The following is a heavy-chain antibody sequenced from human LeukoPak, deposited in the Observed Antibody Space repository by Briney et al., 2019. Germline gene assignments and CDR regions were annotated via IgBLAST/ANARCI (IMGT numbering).Heavy chain of an antibody. Sequence: SETLSLTCTVSGGSISSYYWSWIRQPAGKGLEWIGCIYTSGSTNYNPSLKSRVTISVDKSKNQFSLKLSSVTAADTAVYYCASGRYCSSTSCYSNYYMDVWGKGTTVTVSS. J-gene: IGHJ6*03. V-gene: IGHV4-4*07. CDR1: GGSISSYY. CDR3: ASGRYCSSTSCYSNYYMDV. CDR2: IYTSGST. D-gene: IGHD2-2*01.